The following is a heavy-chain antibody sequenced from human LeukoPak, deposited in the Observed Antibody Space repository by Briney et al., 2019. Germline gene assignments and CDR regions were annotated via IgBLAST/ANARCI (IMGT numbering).Heavy chain of an antibody. CDR3: AKDPTTVVTRDWYFDL. CDR1: RFTFSNYA. Sequence: GGSLRLSCAASRFTFSNYAMSWVRQAPGKGLEWVSAISGSGGVIYYADSVKGRFTISRDNSKNTLFLQMNSLRAEDTAVYYCAKDPTTVVTRDWYFDLWGRGTLVTVSS. J-gene: IGHJ2*01. V-gene: IGHV3-23*01. CDR2: ISGSGGVI. D-gene: IGHD4-23*01.